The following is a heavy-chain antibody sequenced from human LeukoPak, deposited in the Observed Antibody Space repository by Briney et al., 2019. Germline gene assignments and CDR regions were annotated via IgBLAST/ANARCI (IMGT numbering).Heavy chain of an antibody. CDR2: IYPGDSDT. CDR3: XXXXGGSGYYVPYYFDY. CDR1: GYSFTSYW. V-gene: IGHV5-51*01. Sequence: GESLKISCKGSGYSFTSYWIGWVRQMPGKGLEWMGIIYPGDSDTRYSPSFQGQVTISADKSISTAYLQWSSLKASDTAMYYXXXXXGGSGYYVPYYFDYWGQGTLVTVSS. D-gene: IGHD3-22*01. J-gene: IGHJ4*02.